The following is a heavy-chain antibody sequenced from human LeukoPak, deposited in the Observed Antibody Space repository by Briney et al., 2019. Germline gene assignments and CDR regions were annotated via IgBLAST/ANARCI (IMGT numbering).Heavy chain of an antibody. D-gene: IGHD3-22*01. Sequence: SETLSLTCTVSGVSISSYYWSWLRQPAGKGLEWIGRIYTSGSTNYNPSLKSRVTMSVDTSKNQFSLKLSSVTAADTAVYYCARGNFDSSGYHRYYFDYWGQGTLVTVSS. CDR1: GVSISSYY. CDR3: ARGNFDSSGYHRYYFDY. CDR2: IYTSGST. J-gene: IGHJ4*02. V-gene: IGHV4-4*07.